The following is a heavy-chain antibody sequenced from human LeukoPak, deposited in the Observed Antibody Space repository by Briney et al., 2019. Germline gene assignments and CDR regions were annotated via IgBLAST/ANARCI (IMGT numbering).Heavy chain of an antibody. V-gene: IGHV4-61*02. J-gene: IGHJ4*02. CDR2: IYTSGST. CDR1: GGSISSGSYY. CDR3: AREDPHFETRYGSGSYSNY. Sequence: SETLSLTCTVSGGSISSGSYYWSWIRQPAGKGLEWIGRIYTSGSTNYNPSPKSRVTISVDTSKNQFSLKLSSVTAADTAVYYCAREDPHFETRYGSGSYSNYWGQGTLVTVSS. D-gene: IGHD3-10*01.